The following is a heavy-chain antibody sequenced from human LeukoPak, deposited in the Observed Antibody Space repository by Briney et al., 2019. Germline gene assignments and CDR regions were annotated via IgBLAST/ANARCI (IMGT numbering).Heavy chain of an antibody. CDR2: ISSSGSTI. CDR3: AELGITMIGGV. D-gene: IGHD3-10*02. Sequence: GGSLRLTCAASGFTFSSYEMNWVRQAPGKGLEWVSYISSSGSTIYYADSVKGRFTISRDNAKNSLYLQMNSLRAEDTDVYYCAELGITMIGGVWGKGTTVTISS. J-gene: IGHJ6*04. CDR1: GFTFSSYE. V-gene: IGHV3-48*03.